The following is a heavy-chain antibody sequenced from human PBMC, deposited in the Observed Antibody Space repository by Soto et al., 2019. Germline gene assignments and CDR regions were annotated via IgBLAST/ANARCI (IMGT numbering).Heavy chain of an antibody. CDR1: GYTFTSYG. J-gene: IGHJ4*02. CDR2: ISAYNGNT. D-gene: IGHD4-17*01. CDR3: ARAYGDYPIYYFDY. Sequence: ASVKVSCKASGYTFTSYGISWVRQAPGQGLEWMGWISAYNGNTNYAQKFQGRVTITRDTSASTAYMELSSLRSEDTAVYYCARAYGDYPIYYFDYWGQGTLVTVSS. V-gene: IGHV1-18*01.